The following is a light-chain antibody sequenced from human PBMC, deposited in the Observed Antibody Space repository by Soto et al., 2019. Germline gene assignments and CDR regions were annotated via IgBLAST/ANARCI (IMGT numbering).Light chain of an antibody. CDR1: QTITNY. V-gene: IGKV1-39*01. CDR3: QQSYSSPWT. Sequence: DIQMTQSPSSLSASVGDRVTITCRASQTITNYLNWYQQKPGKAPKLLIYAASTLLSGVPSRFIGGGSRTDFTLTIDSLQPEDFATYFCQQSYSSPWTFGQGTKVEI. J-gene: IGKJ1*01. CDR2: AAS.